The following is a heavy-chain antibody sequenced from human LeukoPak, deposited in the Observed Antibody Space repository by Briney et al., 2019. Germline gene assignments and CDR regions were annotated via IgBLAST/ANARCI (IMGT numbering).Heavy chain of an antibody. D-gene: IGHD5-12*01. V-gene: IGHV4-61*09. CDR2: IFTTGST. CDR3: ARDIVATPGASGSDY. J-gene: IGHJ4*02. CDR1: GGSINGGSYY. Sequence: SQTLSLTCSVSGGSINGGSYYWSWIRQPAGKPLEWIGHIFTTGSTSYNPSLRTRVTISEDSSKDQFSLNLKSVAAADTAVYYCARDIVATPGASGSDYWGQGTLVTVSS.